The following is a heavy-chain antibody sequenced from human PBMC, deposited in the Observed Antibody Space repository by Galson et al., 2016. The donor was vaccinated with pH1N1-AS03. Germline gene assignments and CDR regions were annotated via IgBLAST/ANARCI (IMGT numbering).Heavy chain of an antibody. CDR2: IFYSGNT. Sequence: SETLSLTCTVSGGSINSSSYYWGWIRQPPGKGLEWIGNIFYSGNTYYNPSLQSRVTISVDTSKNQFSLKLSSVTAADTAMYNCARIRPHYDFLTGYYMGKNWFDPWGQGTLVTVSS. J-gene: IGHJ5*02. CDR1: GGSINSSSYY. V-gene: IGHV4-39*07. D-gene: IGHD3-9*01. CDR3: ARIRPHYDFLTGYYMGKNWFDP.